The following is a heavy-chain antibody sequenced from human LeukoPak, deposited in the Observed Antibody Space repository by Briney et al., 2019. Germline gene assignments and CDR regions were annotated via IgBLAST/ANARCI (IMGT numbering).Heavy chain of an antibody. Sequence: TGGSLRLSCAATGFTFSNYAIHWGRQAPGKGREWVAFISDDGSRQHYADSVKGRFTISRDNSKNTLNLQVNSLRAEDTAVYYCVKDRTGTYTLDYWGQGTLVTVSS. D-gene: IGHD3-10*01. J-gene: IGHJ4*02. V-gene: IGHV3-30-3*01. CDR2: ISDDGSRQ. CDR3: VKDRTGTYTLDY. CDR1: GFTFSNYA.